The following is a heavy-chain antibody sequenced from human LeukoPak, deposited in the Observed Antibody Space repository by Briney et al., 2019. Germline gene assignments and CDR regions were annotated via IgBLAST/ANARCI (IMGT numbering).Heavy chain of an antibody. V-gene: IGHV3-11*04. D-gene: IGHD2-15*01. CDR3: ARGSCTGGSCYLSERHWFDP. J-gene: IGHJ5*02. CDR1: GFTFSDYY. CDR2: ISSSGSTI. Sequence: PGWSLRLSCAASGFTFSDYYMSWIRQAPGKGLEWVSYISSSGSTIFYADSVKGRFTISRDNAKNSLYLQMNSLRAEDTAIYYCARGSCTGGSCYLSERHWFDPWGQGTLVTVSS.